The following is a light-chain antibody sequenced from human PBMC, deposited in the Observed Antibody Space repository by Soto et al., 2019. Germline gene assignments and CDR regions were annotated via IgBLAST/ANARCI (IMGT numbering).Light chain of an antibody. CDR2: EVS. CDR3: SSYSISTAYL. Sequence: QSALTQPASVSESPGQSITISCTGTSSDVGRYDYVSWYQLHPGNAPKLMVFEVSNRPSGVSYRFSGSKSGNTASLTISGLQADDEADYFCSSYSISTAYLFGTGTKVTVL. CDR1: SSDVGRYDY. J-gene: IGLJ1*01. V-gene: IGLV2-14*01.